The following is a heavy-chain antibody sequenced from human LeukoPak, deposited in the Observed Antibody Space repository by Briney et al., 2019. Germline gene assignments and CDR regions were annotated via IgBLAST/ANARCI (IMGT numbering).Heavy chain of an antibody. Sequence: SGPALVKPTQTLTLTCTFSGFSLSTSGMRVSWIRQPPGKALEWLARIDWDDDKFYSTSLKTRLTISKDTSKNQVVLTMTNMDPVDTATYYCARMIAAAGVPGPPRYYYYYMDVWGKGTTVTVSS. CDR1: GFSLSTSGMR. CDR3: ARMIAAAGVPGPPRYYYYYMDV. J-gene: IGHJ6*03. CDR2: IDWDDDK. V-gene: IGHV2-70*04. D-gene: IGHD6-13*01.